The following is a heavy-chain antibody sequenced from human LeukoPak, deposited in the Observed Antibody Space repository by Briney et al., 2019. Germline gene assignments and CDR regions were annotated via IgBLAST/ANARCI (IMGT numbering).Heavy chain of an antibody. CDR1: GFTFSSHA. D-gene: IGHD3-10*01. CDR3: AKGYYYGSGSYSTFDY. CDR2: ISGSGGST. V-gene: IGHV3-23*01. Sequence: PGGSLRLSCAASGFTFSSHALSWLRQAPGKGLKWVSTISGSGGSTYYADSVKGRFTISRDNSKNTLYVQMSSLRADDTAVYYCAKGYYYGSGSYSTFDYWGQGTLVTVSS. J-gene: IGHJ4*02.